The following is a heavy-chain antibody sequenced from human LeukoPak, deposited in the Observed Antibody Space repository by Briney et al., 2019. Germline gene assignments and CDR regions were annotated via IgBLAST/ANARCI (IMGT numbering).Heavy chain of an antibody. CDR1: GFTFDDYA. D-gene: IGHD1-1*01. Sequence: QPGGSLRLSCAASGFTFDDYAMHWVRQAPGKGLEWVSGISWNSGSIGYADSVKGRFTISRDNAKNSLYLQMNSLRAEDTALYYCAKDTLAELAAFDIWGQGTMVTVSS. CDR2: ISWNSGSI. J-gene: IGHJ3*02. V-gene: IGHV3-9*01. CDR3: AKDTLAELAAFDI.